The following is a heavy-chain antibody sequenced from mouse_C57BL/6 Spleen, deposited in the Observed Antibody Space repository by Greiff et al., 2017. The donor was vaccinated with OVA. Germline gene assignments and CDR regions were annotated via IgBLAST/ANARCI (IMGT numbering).Heavy chain of an antibody. CDR2: IYPRDGST. V-gene: IGHV1-85*01. CDR1: GYTFTSYD. Sequence: VQLQQSGPELVKPGASVKLSCKASGYTFTSYDINWVKQRPGQGLEWIGWIYPRDGSTKYNEKFKGKATLTVDTSSSTAYMELHSLTSEDSAVYFCTYYYDSSDRNWDGDWGQGTTLTVSS. CDR3: TYYYDSSDRNWDGD. J-gene: IGHJ2*01. D-gene: IGHD1-1*01.